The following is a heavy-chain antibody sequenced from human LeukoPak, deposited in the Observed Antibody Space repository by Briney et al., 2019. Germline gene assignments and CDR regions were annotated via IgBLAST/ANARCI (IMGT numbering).Heavy chain of an antibody. D-gene: IGHD3-16*01. V-gene: IGHV4-59*11. J-gene: IGHJ6*03. Sequence: PSETLSLTCTVSSGSIGSHYWSWIRQPPGKGLEWMVYIYYSGSTNYNPSLKSRVTISVDTSKNQFSLKLSSVTAADTAVYYCARGGASPPYYYYYYMDVWGKGTTVTVSS. CDR2: IYYSGST. CDR1: SGSIGSHY. CDR3: ARGGASPPYYYYYYMDV.